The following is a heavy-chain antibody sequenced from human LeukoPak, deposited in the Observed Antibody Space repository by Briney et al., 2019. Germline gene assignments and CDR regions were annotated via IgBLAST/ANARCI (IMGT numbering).Heavy chain of an antibody. D-gene: IGHD3-22*01. CDR1: GFTFSSYD. V-gene: IGHV3-13*01. J-gene: IGHJ3*02. CDR3: ARDSSGYGAFDI. Sequence: GGSLRRSCAASGFTFSSYDMHWVRQATGKGLEWVSAIGTAGDTYYPGSVKGRFTISRENAKNSLYLQMSSLRAEDTAVYYCARDSSGYGAFDIWGQGTMVTVSS. CDR2: IGTAGDT.